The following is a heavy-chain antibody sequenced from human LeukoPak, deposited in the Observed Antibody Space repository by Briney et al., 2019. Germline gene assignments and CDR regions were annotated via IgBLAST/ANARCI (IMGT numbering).Heavy chain of an antibody. J-gene: IGHJ6*02. CDR2: INPNSGGT. CDR3: ARDGDSYGYYYYGMDV. D-gene: IGHD5-18*01. Sequence: ASVKVSCKASGYTFTDSYMHWVRQAPGQGLEWMGWINPNSGGTKYAQKFQGRVTMTRDTSISTAYMELSRLRSDDTAVYYCARDGDSYGYYYYGMDVWGQGTTVTVSS. CDR1: GYTFTDSY. V-gene: IGHV1-2*02.